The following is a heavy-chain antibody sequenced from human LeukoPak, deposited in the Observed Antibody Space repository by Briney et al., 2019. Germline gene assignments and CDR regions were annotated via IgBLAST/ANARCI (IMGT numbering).Heavy chain of an antibody. CDR3: ASPIPARGSGGLDAFDI. CDR1: GGTFSGYA. D-gene: IGHD3-10*01. V-gene: IGHV1-69*06. J-gene: IGHJ3*02. Sequence: PVKVSCKASGGTFSGYAISWVRRAPGQGLEWMGRIIPMFDTANYAQKFQGRVTITADKSTPTAYVELSSLTSDDTAMYYCASPIPARGSGGLDAFDIWGQGALVTVSS. CDR2: IIPMFDTA.